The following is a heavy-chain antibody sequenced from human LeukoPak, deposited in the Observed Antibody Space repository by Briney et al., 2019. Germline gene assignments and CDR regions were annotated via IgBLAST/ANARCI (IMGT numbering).Heavy chain of an antibody. V-gene: IGHV3-23*01. CDR1: GFTSSSYA. D-gene: IGHD6-19*01. CDR3: AKFVRPDWGPVAENAMDV. Sequence: GGSLRLSCAASGFTSSSYALNWVRQAPGKGLEWVSVISGGGGSTYYADSVKGRLTISRDNSKNTLYLEMNSLRVEDTAVYYCAKFVRPDWGPVAENAMDVWGQGTTVTVS. CDR2: ISGGGGST. J-gene: IGHJ6*02.